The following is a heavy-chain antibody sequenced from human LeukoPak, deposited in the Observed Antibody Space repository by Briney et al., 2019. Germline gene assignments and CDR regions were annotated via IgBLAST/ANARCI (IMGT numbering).Heavy chain of an antibody. CDR2: LYSDGNT. J-gene: IGHJ4*02. CDR1: GFTVITND. V-gene: IGHV3-53*01. Sequence: GGSLRLSCAASGFTVITNDMTWVRQAPGKGLEWVPVLYSDGNTKYADSVQGRFIISRDNSKNNLYLEMNSLRPDDTAVYYCARGVEPLAANTLAYWGQGTLVTVSS. D-gene: IGHD1-14*01. CDR3: ARGVEPLAANTLAY.